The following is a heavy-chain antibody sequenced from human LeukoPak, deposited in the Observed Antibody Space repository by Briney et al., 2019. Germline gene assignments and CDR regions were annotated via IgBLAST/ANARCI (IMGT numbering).Heavy chain of an antibody. CDR3: AREPKTYYYDSSGLDAFDI. J-gene: IGHJ3*02. CDR2: IKQDGIEK. Sequence: PGGSLRLSCAASGFTLSNHWMIWVRQAPGKGLECVANIKQDGIEKYYLDSVKGRFTISRDNAKNSLYLQMNSLRAEDTAVYYCAREPKTYYYDSSGLDAFDIWGQGTMVTVSS. CDR1: GFTLSNHW. V-gene: IGHV3-7*01. D-gene: IGHD3-22*01.